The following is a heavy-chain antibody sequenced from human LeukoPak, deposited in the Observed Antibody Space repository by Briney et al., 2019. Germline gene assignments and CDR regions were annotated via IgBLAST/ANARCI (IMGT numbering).Heavy chain of an antibody. V-gene: IGHV1-46*01. D-gene: IGHD3-3*01. CDR1: GYTFTSYY. CDR2: INPSGGST. Sequence: ASVKVSCKASGYTFTSYYMHWVRQAPGQGLEWMGIINPSGGSTSYAQKFQGRVTMTRDMSTSTVYMELSSLRSEDTAVYYCARETPRVLRFLEWSSARHFDYWGQGTLVTVSS. CDR3: ARETPRVLRFLEWSSARHFDY. J-gene: IGHJ4*02.